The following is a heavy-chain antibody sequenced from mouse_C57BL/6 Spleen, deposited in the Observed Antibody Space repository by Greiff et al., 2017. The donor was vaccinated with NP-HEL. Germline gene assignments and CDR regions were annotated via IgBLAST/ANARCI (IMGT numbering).Heavy chain of an antibody. Sequence: VQLQQPGAELVKPGASVKMSCKASGYTFTSYWITWVKQRPGQGLEWIGDIYPGSGSTNYNEKFKSKATLTVDTASSTAYMQLSSLTSEDSAVYYCARKTYYSNDVGAMDYWGQGTSVTVSS. CDR1: GYTFTSYW. D-gene: IGHD2-5*01. V-gene: IGHV1-55*01. CDR2: IYPGSGST. J-gene: IGHJ4*01. CDR3: ARKTYYSNDVGAMDY.